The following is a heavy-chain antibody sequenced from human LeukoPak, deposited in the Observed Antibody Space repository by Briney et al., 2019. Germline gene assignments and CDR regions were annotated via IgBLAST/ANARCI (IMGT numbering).Heavy chain of an antibody. CDR1: GGSISTYY. V-gene: IGHV4-4*07. Sequence: SETLSLTCTVSGGSISTYYWSWIRQPAGKALEWIGRIHASGNTNYNPSLKRRVTLSVDTSKNQFSLKLNSVTAADTAVYYCARENVARYWYFDLWGRGTLVTVSS. CDR3: ARENVARYWYFDL. CDR2: IHASGNT. J-gene: IGHJ2*01.